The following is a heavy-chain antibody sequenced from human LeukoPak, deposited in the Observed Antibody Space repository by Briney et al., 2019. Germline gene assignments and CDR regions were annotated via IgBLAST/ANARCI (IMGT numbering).Heavy chain of an antibody. CDR2: ISSTSDYI. CDR3: ARGFFYDGSGYYDM. V-gene: IGHV3-21*01. D-gene: IGHD3-22*01. CDR1: GFTFIQYT. Sequence: GGSLRLSSVGSGFTFIQYTMNWVRQAPGKGLEWVSTISSTSDYIYYADSVKGRFTISRENAENSLHLQMNSLSAEDTAVYYCARGFFYDGSGYYDMWGHGTKVTVSS. J-gene: IGHJ3*02.